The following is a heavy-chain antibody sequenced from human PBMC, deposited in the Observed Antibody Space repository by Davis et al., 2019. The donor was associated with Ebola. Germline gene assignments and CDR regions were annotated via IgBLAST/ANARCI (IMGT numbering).Heavy chain of an antibody. D-gene: IGHD3-10*01. CDR1: GGSISSSSYH. CDR2: MYYSGST. Sequence: GSLRLSCTVSGGSISSSSYHWGWIRQPPGKGLEWIGSMYYSGSTYHNPSLKSRVTISVDTSKNQFSLKLSSVTAADTAVYYCASLLTYYYGSGIYSSPYYFDYWGQGTLVTVSS. J-gene: IGHJ4*02. V-gene: IGHV4-39*01. CDR3: ASLLTYYYGSGIYSSPYYFDY.